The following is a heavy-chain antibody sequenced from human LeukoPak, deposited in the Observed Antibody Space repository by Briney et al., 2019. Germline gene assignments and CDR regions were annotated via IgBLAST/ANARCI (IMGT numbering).Heavy chain of an antibody. CDR1: GLTFSSYW. J-gene: IGHJ4*02. CDR3: ARGGITFEY. CDR2: IKEDGSEK. V-gene: IGHV3-7*05. D-gene: IGHD3-16*01. Sequence: GGSLRLSCAASGLTFSSYWMTWVRQAPGKGLEWVANIKEDGSEKYYVDSVKGRFTLSRDHAKNSLYLQMNSLRAEDTAIYYCARGGITFEYWGQGALVTVSS.